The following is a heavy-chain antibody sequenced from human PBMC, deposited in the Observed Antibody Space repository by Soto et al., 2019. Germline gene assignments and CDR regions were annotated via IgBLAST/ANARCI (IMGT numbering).Heavy chain of an antibody. V-gene: IGHV4-59*01. CDR1: GASISSYY. CDR2: IYYSGST. CDR3: ARGYVEFQH. J-gene: IGHJ1*01. D-gene: IGHD5-12*01. Sequence: SETLSLTCTVSGASISSYYWSWIRQPPGKGLEWIGYIYYSGSTNYNPSLKSRVTISVDTSKNQFSLKLSSVTAADTAVYYCARGYVEFQHWGQGTLVTVSS.